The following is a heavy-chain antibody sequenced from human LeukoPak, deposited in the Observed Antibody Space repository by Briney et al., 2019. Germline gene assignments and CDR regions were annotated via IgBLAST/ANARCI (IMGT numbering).Heavy chain of an antibody. V-gene: IGHV1-8*01. Sequence: ASVKDSCKASGYTFTSYDINWVRQATGQGLEWMGWMNPNSGNTGYAQKFQGRVTMTRNTSISTAYMELSSLRSEDTAVYYCARASSEEEGDLDYWGQGTLVTVSS. D-gene: IGHD3-22*01. CDR1: GYTFTSYD. CDR3: ARASSEEEGDLDY. J-gene: IGHJ4*02. CDR2: MNPNSGNT.